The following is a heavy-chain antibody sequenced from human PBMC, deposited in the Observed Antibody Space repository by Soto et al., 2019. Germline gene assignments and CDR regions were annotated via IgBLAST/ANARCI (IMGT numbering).Heavy chain of an antibody. CDR1: GGTFSGYT. Sequence: QVQLVQSGAEVKKPGSSVKVSCKASGGTFSGYTFTWVRQAPGQGREWLGRGLPILDIPNYAQNFQGRVSITADKSATTTYKELRSLSSVDTAVSYWASHVTGVLVLDTSPPDGDTYGWDVWGQGTTVTVSS. V-gene: IGHV1-69*02. CDR2: GLPILDIP. CDR3: ASHVTGVLVLDTSPPDGDTYGWDV. J-gene: IGHJ6*02. D-gene: IGHD2-8*02.